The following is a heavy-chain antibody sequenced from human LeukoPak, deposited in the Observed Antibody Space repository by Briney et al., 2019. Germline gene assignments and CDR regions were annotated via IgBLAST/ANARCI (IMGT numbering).Heavy chain of an antibody. CDR3: ARGRLRIGVTDY. Sequence: SETLSLTCAVYGGSFSGYYWSWIRQPPGKGLEWIGKINHSGSTNYNPSLKSRVTISVDTSKNQFSLKLSSVTAADTAVYYCARGRLRIGVTDYWGQGTLVTVSS. CDR2: INHSGST. J-gene: IGHJ4*02. CDR1: GGSFSGYY. V-gene: IGHV4-34*01. D-gene: IGHD3-3*01.